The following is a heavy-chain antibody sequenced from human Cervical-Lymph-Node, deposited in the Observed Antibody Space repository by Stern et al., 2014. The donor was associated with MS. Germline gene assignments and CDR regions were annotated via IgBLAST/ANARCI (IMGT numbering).Heavy chain of an antibody. CDR1: GGSISSGYFY. Sequence: QVQLQESGPGLVKPSQTLSLTCIVSGGSISSGYFYWSWIRQLPGQGLEWIGYIFYTGITHYNPSLESRVAISVDTSRNQFSLNLTSVTAADTAVYYCAREKGFGGGHYFDYWGQGSLVTVSS. D-gene: IGHD3-16*01. V-gene: IGHV4-31*03. J-gene: IGHJ4*02. CDR2: IFYTGIT. CDR3: AREKGFGGGHYFDY.